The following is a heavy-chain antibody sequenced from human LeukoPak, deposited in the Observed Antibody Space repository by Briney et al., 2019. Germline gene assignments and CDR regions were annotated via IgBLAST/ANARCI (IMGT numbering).Heavy chain of an antibody. Sequence: SETLSLTCTVSAGSISSSSYYWGWIRQPPGKGLEWIESIYTSGTYYYNPTLKMPVTISVDTSKIQLSLKRSSVTAADTAVYYWARHKPGPNPFDPWGQGTLVTVSS. J-gene: IGHJ5*02. CDR1: AGSISSSSYY. V-gene: IGHV4-39*01. CDR3: ARHKPGPNPFDP. CDR2: IYTSGTY. D-gene: IGHD1-14*01.